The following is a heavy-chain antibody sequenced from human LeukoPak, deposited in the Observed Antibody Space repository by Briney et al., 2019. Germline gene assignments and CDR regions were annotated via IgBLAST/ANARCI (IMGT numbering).Heavy chain of an antibody. D-gene: IGHD2-2*01. J-gene: IGHJ4*02. CDR1: GLTFSSYG. V-gene: IGHV3-23*01. Sequence: PGGSLRLSCAASGLTFSSYGMSWVRQAPGKGLEWVSAISGSGGSTYYADSVKGRFTISRDNSKNTLYLQMNSLRAEDTAVYYCAKKLKVVPATDYWGQGTLVTVSS. CDR2: ISGSGGST. CDR3: AKKLKVVPATDY.